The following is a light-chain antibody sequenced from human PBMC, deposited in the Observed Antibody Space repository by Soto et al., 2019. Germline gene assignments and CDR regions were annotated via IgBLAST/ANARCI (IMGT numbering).Light chain of an antibody. CDR1: SSDVGSHNL. Sequence: QSALTKPASVSGSPGQSITISCTGTSSDVGSHNLVSWYQQHPGQAPKLMIYEVSKRPLGVSTRFSASKSGNTASLTISGLQAEDGANYYCCSYGGSRAVFGGGTQLTVL. CDR3: CSYGGSRAV. CDR2: EVS. J-gene: IGLJ7*01. V-gene: IGLV2-23*02.